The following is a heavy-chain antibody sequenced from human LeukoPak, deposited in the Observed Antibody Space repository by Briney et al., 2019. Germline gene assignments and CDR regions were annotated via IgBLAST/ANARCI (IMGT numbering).Heavy chain of an antibody. CDR3: AGGEGPYDI. Sequence: SETLSLTCTVSGGSISNYYWSWIRQPAGKGLEWIGRIYSSGNTNYNPSLQSRVTLSVDTSKNQFSLRLSCVTAADTAVYFCAGGEGPYDIWGQGTMVTVSS. D-gene: IGHD3-16*01. CDR1: GGSISNYY. CDR2: IYSSGNT. J-gene: IGHJ3*02. V-gene: IGHV4-4*07.